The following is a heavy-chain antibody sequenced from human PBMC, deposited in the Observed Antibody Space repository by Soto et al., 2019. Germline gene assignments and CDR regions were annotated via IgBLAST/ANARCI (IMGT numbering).Heavy chain of an antibody. J-gene: IGHJ5*02. D-gene: IGHD2-21*01. CDR2: IYWDDDK. CDR1: GFSLSTSGVS. CDR3: VPSSYSDWLDP. V-gene: IGHV2-5*02. Sequence: QITLKESGPTLVKPTQTLTLTCTISGFSLSTSGVSVGWIRQPPRKALEWLALIYWDDDKRFSPSLKSRLTITKDTSKHQVVFTMTNMDPVDTATYYCVPSSYSDWLDPWGQGTLVTVSS.